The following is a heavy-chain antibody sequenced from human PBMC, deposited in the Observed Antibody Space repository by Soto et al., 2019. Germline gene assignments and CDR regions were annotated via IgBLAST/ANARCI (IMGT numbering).Heavy chain of an antibody. CDR2: INPNSGGT. CDR1: GYTFTGYY. CDR3: ARSTPYYDSSGYYLAHYYYYGMDV. Sequence: ASVKVSCKASGYTFTGYYMHWVRQAPGQGLEWMGWINPNSGGTNYAQKFQGWVTMTRDTSISTAYMELSRLRSDDTAVYYCARSTPYYDSSGYYLAHYYYYGMDVWGQGTTVTVSS. J-gene: IGHJ6*02. D-gene: IGHD3-22*01. V-gene: IGHV1-2*04.